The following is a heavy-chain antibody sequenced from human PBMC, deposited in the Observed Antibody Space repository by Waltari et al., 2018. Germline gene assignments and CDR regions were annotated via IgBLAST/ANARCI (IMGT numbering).Heavy chain of an antibody. CDR1: GFSFSSSY. CDR3: EREEGDGSSGSPSSSGFDG. V-gene: IGHV3-30*02. CDR2: IRDDGNSE. Sequence: QVQLVESGGGVVQPGGSLILSCEASGFSFSSSYMHWGRRAPGTGLEMVEFIRDDGNSEYYAASVKGRLTVTRKNSKGNLYMQMDSLRIEDTAIYYCEREEGDGSSGSPSSSGFDGWGQGTIVTVS. D-gene: IGHD5-12*01. J-gene: IGHJ3*01.